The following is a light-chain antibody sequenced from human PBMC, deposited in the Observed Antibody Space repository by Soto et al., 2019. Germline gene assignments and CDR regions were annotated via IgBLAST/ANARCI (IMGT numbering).Light chain of an antibody. CDR1: ISDVGSYNL. V-gene: IGLV2-23*01. Sequence: QSALTQPASVSGSPGQSITISCTGTISDVGSYNLVSWYQQHPGKAPKLMIYEGSKRPSGVSNRFSGSKSGNTASLTISGLQAEDEADYYCSSYAGSSTYVFGTGTKLTVL. CDR3: SSYAGSSTYV. J-gene: IGLJ1*01. CDR2: EGS.